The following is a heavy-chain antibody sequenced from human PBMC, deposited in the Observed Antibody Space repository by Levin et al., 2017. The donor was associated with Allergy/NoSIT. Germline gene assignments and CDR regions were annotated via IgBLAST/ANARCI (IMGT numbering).Heavy chain of an antibody. J-gene: IGHJ4*02. V-gene: IGHV4-34*01. CDR3: ARGEIVVVPAAGVVAYYFDY. D-gene: IGHD2-2*01. CDR1: GGSFSGYY. CDR2: INHSGST. Sequence: SQTLSLTCAVYGGSFSGYYWSWIRQPPGKGLEWIGEINHSGSTNYNPSLKSRVTISVDTSKNQFSLKLSSVTAADTAVYYCARGEIVVVPAAGVVAYYFDYWGQGTLVTVSS.